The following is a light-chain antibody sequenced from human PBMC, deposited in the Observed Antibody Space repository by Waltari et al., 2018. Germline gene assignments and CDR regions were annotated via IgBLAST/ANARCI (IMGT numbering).Light chain of an antibody. CDR2: KDT. V-gene: IGLV3-27*01. CDR1: LLANKY. Sequence: SYDLTQPSSVSVSPGQTARITCSGDLLANKYTRGFQQKPGQAPVLVIYKDTVRPSGIPERFSGSSSGTTVTLTINGAQAEDEADYYCYSATDNIVLFGGGTKLTVL. CDR3: YSATDNIVL. J-gene: IGLJ2*01.